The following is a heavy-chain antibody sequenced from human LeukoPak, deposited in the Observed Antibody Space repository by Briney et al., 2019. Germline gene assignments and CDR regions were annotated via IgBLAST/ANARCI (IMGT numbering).Heavy chain of an antibody. CDR1: GGPISSGAYY. Sequence: SQTLSLTCTVSGGPISSGAYYWSWIRQHPGKGLEWIGYIYYRGSTYYNPSLKSRVIISIDTSKNQFSLNLSSVTAADTAVYYCARAPIGSGNDYYFDYWGQGTLVTVSS. CDR2: IYYRGST. V-gene: IGHV4-31*03. J-gene: IGHJ4*02. CDR3: ARAPIGSGNDYYFDY. D-gene: IGHD3-10*01.